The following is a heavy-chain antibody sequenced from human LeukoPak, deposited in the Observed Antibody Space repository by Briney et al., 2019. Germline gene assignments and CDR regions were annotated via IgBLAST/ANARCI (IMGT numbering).Heavy chain of an antibody. CDR1: GFTFSYFY. CDR3: ARSVVAATETFDY. J-gene: IGHJ4*02. CDR2: ISSSGSTI. V-gene: IGHV3-11*04. Sequence: PGGSLRPSCAASGFTFSYFYMSWIRQAPGKGLEWVSYISSSGSTIFYADSVKGRFTISRDNAKNSLYLQMNSLRAEDTAVYYCARSVVAATETFDYWGQGTLVTVSS. D-gene: IGHD2-15*01.